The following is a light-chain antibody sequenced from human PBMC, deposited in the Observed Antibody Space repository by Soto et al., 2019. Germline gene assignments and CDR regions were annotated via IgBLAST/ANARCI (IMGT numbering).Light chain of an antibody. CDR2: DAS. J-gene: IGKJ1*01. CDR3: QQRNNWPWT. V-gene: IGKV3-11*01. CDR1: QSVSTY. Sequence: DNVLTQSPDTLALSPGERATLSCRASQSVSTYLAWYQQKPGQGPRLLIYDASNRATGIPARFSGSGSGTDFTLTISSLESEDFAVYYCQQRNNWPWTCGQGTKVDIK.